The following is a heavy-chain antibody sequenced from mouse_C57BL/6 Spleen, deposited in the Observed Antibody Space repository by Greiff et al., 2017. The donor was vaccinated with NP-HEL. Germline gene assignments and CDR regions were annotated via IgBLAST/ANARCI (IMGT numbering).Heavy chain of an antibody. D-gene: IGHD3-2*02. CDR3: ALRQLRPVYFDY. V-gene: IGHV14-2*01. J-gene: IGHJ2*01. Sequence: EVQLVESGAELVKPGASVKLSCTASGFNIKDYYMHWVKQRTEQGLEWIGRIDPEDGETKYAPKFQGKATITADTSSNTAYLQLSSLTSEDTAVYYCALRQLRPVYFDYWGQGTTLTVSS. CDR1: GFNIKDYY. CDR2: IDPEDGET.